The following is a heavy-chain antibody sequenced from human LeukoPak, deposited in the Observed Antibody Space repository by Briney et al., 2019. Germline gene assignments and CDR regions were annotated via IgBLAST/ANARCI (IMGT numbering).Heavy chain of an antibody. V-gene: IGHV3-23*01. D-gene: IGHD3-3*01. CDR1: GFSFGSYA. J-gene: IGHJ4*02. CDR2: ISGSGSHA. Sequence: PGGSLRLSCAASGFSFGSYAMGWTRQAPGQGLEWVSAISGSGSHANYAESVKGRFTISRDNSKNTLYLQMSSLRDGDTAVYYCVRDQFFSFDYWGQGTLVTVSS. CDR3: VRDQFFSFDY.